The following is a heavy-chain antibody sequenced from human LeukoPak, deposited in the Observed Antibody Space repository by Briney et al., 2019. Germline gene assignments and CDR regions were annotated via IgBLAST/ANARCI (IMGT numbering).Heavy chain of an antibody. CDR2: MNPNSGNT. Sequence: ASAEVSCKASGYTFTSYDINWVRQATGQGLEWMGWMNPNSGNTGYAQKFQGRVTITRNTSISTAYMELSSLRSEDTAVYYCARVTQLWLKGDYYYMDVWGKGTTVTVSS. CDR3: ARVTQLWLKGDYYYMDV. CDR1: GYTFTSYD. V-gene: IGHV1-8*03. J-gene: IGHJ6*03. D-gene: IGHD5-18*01.